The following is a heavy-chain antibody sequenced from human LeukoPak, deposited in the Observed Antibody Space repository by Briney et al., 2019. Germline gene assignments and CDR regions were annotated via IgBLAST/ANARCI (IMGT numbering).Heavy chain of an antibody. CDR3: ARGSDDYDLRDNWFDP. V-gene: IGHV1-8*02. CDR2: MNPNSGNT. Sequence: ASVKVSCKASGYTFTGYYMHWVRQATGQGLEWMGWMNPNSGNTGYAQKFQGRVTMTRNTSISTAYMELSSLRSEDTAVYYCARGSDDYDLRDNWFDPWGQGTLVTVSS. J-gene: IGHJ5*02. D-gene: IGHD4-17*01. CDR1: GYTFTGYY.